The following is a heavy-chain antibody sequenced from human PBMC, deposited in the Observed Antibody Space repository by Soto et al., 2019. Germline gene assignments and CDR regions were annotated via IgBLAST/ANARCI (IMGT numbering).Heavy chain of an antibody. CDR1: GFPFTTYG. V-gene: IGHV3-30*03. CDR2: ISYDGSNK. J-gene: IGHJ4*02. Sequence: QVQLVESGGGVVQPGRSLRLSCAASGFPFTTYGMHWVREGPGKGLDWVAAISYDGSNKFYADSVKGRFTISRDNSKNTLYLQMTSLRPEDKALYYCFGGRYYFDDRGQGTLVIVSS. CDR3: FGGRYYFDD. D-gene: IGHD3-10*01.